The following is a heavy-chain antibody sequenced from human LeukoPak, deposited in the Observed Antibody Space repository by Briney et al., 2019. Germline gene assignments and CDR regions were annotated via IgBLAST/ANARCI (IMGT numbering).Heavy chain of an antibody. CDR3: ARDFPDAYSGYDPLDY. CDR1: GYTFTSYG. V-gene: IGHV1-18*01. Sequence: ASVKVSCKASGYTFTSYGVSWVRQAPGQGLEWMGWISPYNCNTNYAQRLQGRVTMTTDTSTSTAYMELRSLRSDDTAVYYCARDFPDAYSGYDPLDYWGQGTLVAVSS. D-gene: IGHD5-12*01. CDR2: ISPYNCNT. J-gene: IGHJ4*02.